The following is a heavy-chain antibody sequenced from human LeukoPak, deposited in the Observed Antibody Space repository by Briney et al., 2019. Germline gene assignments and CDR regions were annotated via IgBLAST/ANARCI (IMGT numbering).Heavy chain of an antibody. J-gene: IGHJ6*02. CDR3: AREDPQTTVPEGMDV. CDR2: IYYSGTT. CDR1: GGSISHYY. D-gene: IGHD4-17*01. V-gene: IGHV4-59*01. Sequence: SETLSLTCTVSGGSISHYYWSWIRQSPGKGLEWIGYIYYSGTTNYNPSLKSRITISVDTSRNQFSLQLRSVTAADTAVYYCAREDPQTTVPEGMDVWGQGTTVIVSS.